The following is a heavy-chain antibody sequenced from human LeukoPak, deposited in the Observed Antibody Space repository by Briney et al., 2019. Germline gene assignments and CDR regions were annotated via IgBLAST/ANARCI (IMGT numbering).Heavy chain of an antibody. CDR1: GYTFTGYY. Sequence: ASVKVSCKASGYTFTGYYMHWVRQAPGQGLEWMGWINPHSGGTKYEQKFQDWVTMTRDTSISTTYMELSRLRSDDTAAYYCARSPFGVVTPFDYWGQGTLVTVSS. J-gene: IGHJ4*02. CDR2: INPHSGGT. D-gene: IGHD3-3*01. V-gene: IGHV1-2*04. CDR3: ARSPFGVVTPFDY.